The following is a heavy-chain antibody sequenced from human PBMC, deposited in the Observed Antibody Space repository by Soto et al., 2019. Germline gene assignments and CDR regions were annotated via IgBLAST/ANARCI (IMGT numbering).Heavy chain of an antibody. CDR2: IWYDGSNK. CDR3: ARGWELFTYYDGMDV. V-gene: IGHV3-33*01. D-gene: IGHD1-26*01. Sequence: QVQLVESGGGVVQPGRSLRLSCAASGFTFSSYGMHWVRQAPGKGLEWVAVIWYDGSNKYYADSVKGRFTISRDNSKNALYLQMNSLRAEDTAVYYCARGWELFTYYDGMDVWGQGTTVTVSS. CDR1: GFTFSSYG. J-gene: IGHJ6*02.